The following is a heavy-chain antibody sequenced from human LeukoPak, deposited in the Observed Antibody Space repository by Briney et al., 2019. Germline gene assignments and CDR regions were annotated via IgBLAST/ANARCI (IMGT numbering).Heavy chain of an antibody. CDR1: GFTFDDYA. D-gene: IGHD5-18*01. CDR2: IFPSGGEI. J-gene: IGHJ4*02. Sequence: GGSLRLSCAASGFTFDDYAMHWVRQAPGKGLEWVSSIFPSGGEIHYADSVRGRFTISRDNSKSILSLQMNSLIAEDTAIYYCATYRQVLLPFESWGQGTLVTVSS. CDR3: ATYRQVLLPFES. V-gene: IGHV3-23*01.